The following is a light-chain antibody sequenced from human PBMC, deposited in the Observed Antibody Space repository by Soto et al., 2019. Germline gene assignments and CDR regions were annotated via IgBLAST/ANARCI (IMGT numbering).Light chain of an antibody. Sequence: DIQMTQSPSFLSASVGDRVTISCRASQAINTYLHWYQQKPGKAPKLLIYGTSDLQNGVPSKFSGGRSGTDFTLTISSLQPEDFATYYCQQSYSTLLITFGQGTRLEV. CDR2: GTS. CDR3: QQSYSTLLIT. CDR1: QAINTY. V-gene: IGKV1-39*01. J-gene: IGKJ5*01.